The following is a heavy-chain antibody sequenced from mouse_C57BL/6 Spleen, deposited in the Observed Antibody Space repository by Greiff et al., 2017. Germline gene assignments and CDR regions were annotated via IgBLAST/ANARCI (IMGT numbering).Heavy chain of an antibody. CDR1: GFTFSSYA. CDR2: ISSGGDYI. CDR3: TRGSNYYGSSYFDY. D-gene: IGHD1-1*01. Sequence: DVKLVESGEGLVKPGGSLKLSCAASGFTFSSYAMSWVRQTPEKRLEWVAYISSGGDYIYYEATVKGRFTISRDNARNTLYLQMSSLKSEDTAMYYCTRGSNYYGSSYFDYWGQGTTLTVSS. V-gene: IGHV5-9-1*02. J-gene: IGHJ2*01.